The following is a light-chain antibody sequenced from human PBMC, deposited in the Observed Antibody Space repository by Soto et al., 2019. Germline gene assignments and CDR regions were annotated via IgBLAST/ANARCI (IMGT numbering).Light chain of an antibody. CDR2: GAY. CDR1: QNVNSN. J-gene: IGKJ1*01. Sequence: EIVMTQSPATVSVSPGERATLSCRASQNVNSNLAWYQQKPGQPPRLLIYGAYTRATGVPARFSGSGSGTEFTLTINSLQSEDFALYYCQQYGGSPRTFGQGTKVDIK. CDR3: QQYGGSPRT. V-gene: IGKV3-15*01.